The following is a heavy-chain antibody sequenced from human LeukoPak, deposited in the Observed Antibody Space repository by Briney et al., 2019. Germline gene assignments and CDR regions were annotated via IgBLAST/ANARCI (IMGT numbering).Heavy chain of an antibody. Sequence: SGGSLRLSCAASGFTFSSYEMNWVRQAPGKGLEWVSYISSSGSTIYYADSVKGRFTISRDNAKNSLYLQMNSLRAEDTAVYYCARCSYGSGSYYKDWGQGTLVTVSS. CDR3: ARCSYGSGSYYKD. J-gene: IGHJ4*02. D-gene: IGHD3-10*01. V-gene: IGHV3-48*03. CDR2: ISSSGSTI. CDR1: GFTFSSYE.